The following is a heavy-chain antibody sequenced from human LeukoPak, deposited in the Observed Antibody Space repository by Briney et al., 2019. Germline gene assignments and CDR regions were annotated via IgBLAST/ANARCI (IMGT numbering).Heavy chain of an antibody. D-gene: IGHD6-19*01. CDR2: ISAYNGNT. J-gene: IGHJ1*01. CDR1: GHTFTSYG. V-gene: IGHV1-18*01. Sequence: ASVKVSCKASGHTFTSYGISWVRQAPGQGLEWMGWISAYNGNTNYAQKLQGRVTMTTDTSTSTAYMELRSLRSDDTAVYYCARDQSSGWSFQHWGQGTLVTVSS. CDR3: ARDQSSGWSFQH.